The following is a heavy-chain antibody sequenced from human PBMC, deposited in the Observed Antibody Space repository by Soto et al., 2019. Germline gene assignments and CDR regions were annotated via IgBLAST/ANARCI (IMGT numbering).Heavy chain of an antibody. CDR3: AIVGQCSSTTCRYYYYYGMDV. CDR2: ISGYNGNT. CDR1: GYTFSNYG. V-gene: IGHV1-18*01. D-gene: IGHD2-2*03. Sequence: QVQLVQSGVEVKKPGASVTVSCKASGYTFSNYGISWVRQAPGQGLEWMGWISGYNGNTNYAQNLQGRVTPTTDTSTGPAYMELRTLSSYDTAVYYCAIVGQCSSTTCRYYYYYGMDVWGQGTTVTVSS. J-gene: IGHJ6*02.